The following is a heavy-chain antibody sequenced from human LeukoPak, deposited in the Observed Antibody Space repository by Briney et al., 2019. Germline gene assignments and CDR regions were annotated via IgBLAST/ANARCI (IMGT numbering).Heavy chain of an antibody. CDR1: GFTFSSYG. CDR3: AKDMYSSGWSFDY. V-gene: IGHV3-30*18. CDR2: ISYDGSNK. J-gene: IGHJ4*02. D-gene: IGHD6-19*01. Sequence: GRSLRLSCAASGFTFSSYGMHWVRQAPGKGLEWVAVISYDGSNKYCADSVKGRFTISRDNSKNTLYLQMNSLRAEDTAVYYCAKDMYSSGWSFDYWGQGTLVTVSS.